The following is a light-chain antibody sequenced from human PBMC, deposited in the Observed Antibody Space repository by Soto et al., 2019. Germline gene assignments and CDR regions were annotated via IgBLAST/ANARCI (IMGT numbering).Light chain of an antibody. V-gene: IGKV2-30*01. CDR1: QSLGYSDGNTY. CDR2: QVS. Sequence: DVVMTQSPLSLTVTVGQPASISCRSSQSLGYSDGNTYLSWFQQGPGQSPRRLIYQVSKRDAGVPDRFSGSGSGTDFTLKISRVEADDVGIYYCKQGTHWPKTFGQGTKVEIK. CDR3: KQGTHWPKT. J-gene: IGKJ1*01.